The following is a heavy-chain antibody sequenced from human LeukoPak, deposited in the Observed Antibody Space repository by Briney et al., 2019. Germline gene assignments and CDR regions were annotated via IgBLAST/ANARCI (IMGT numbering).Heavy chain of an antibody. CDR1: GGSISSYY. CDR3: ARDFPTMVRGVISAFDI. J-gene: IGHJ3*02. Sequence: SETLSLTCTVSGGSISSYYWSWIRQPAGKGLEWIGRIYTSGSTNYNPSLKSRVTMSVDTSKNQFSLKPSSVTAADTAVYYCARDFPTMVRGVISAFDIWGQGTMVTVSS. D-gene: IGHD3-10*01. CDR2: IYTSGST. V-gene: IGHV4-4*07.